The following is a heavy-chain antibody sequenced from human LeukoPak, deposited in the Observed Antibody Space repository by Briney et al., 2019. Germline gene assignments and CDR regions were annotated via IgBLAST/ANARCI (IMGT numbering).Heavy chain of an antibody. CDR3: ARVGPWVNPDYYYYYMDV. CDR2: ISSSGSTI. Sequence: PGGSLRLSCAASGFTFSSYEMNWVRQAPGKGLEWVSYISSSGSTIYYADSVKGRFTISRDNAKNSLYLQMSSLRAEDTAVYYCARVGPWVNPDYYYYYMDVWGKGTTVTVSS. J-gene: IGHJ6*03. V-gene: IGHV3-48*03. D-gene: IGHD3-16*01. CDR1: GFTFSSYE.